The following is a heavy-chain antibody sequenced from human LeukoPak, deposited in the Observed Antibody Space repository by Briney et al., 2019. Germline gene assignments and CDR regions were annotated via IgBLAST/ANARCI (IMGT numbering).Heavy chain of an antibody. J-gene: IGHJ3*02. Sequence: PSETLSLTCTVSGGSISSGSYYWSWIRQPAGKGLEWIGRIYTSGSTNYNPSLKSRVTISVDTSKNQFSLKLSSVTAADTAVYYCARDGQDFHAFDIWGQGTMVTVSS. CDR1: GGSISSGSYY. V-gene: IGHV4-61*02. CDR3: ARDGQDFHAFDI. D-gene: IGHD2/OR15-2a*01. CDR2: IYTSGST.